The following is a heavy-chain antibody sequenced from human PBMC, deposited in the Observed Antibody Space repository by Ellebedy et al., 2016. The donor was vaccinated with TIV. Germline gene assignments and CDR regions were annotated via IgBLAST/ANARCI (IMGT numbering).Heavy chain of an antibody. CDR3: AKGAQSTLIDY. CDR1: GFTFTPYW. Sequence: GGSLKISCVASGFTFTPYWMTWVRQAPGKGLEWVAIVGQDGREKFYGGSVKGRFTISRDIAKNSVHLQMNSLRAEDTAVYYCAKGAQSTLIDYWGQGTLVTVSS. J-gene: IGHJ4*02. CDR2: VGQDGREK. V-gene: IGHV3-7*03.